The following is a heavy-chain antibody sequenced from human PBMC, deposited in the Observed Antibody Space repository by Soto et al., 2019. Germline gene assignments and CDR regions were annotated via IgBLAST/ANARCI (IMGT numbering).Heavy chain of an antibody. CDR3: ARSIAVAGHYYYGMDV. J-gene: IGHJ6*02. CDR2: ISAYNGNT. V-gene: IGHV1-18*01. CDR1: GYTFTSYG. Sequence: QVQLVQSGAEVKKPGASVKVSCKASGYTFTSYGISWVRRAPGQGLEWMGWISAYNGNTNYAQKLQGRVTMTTDTSTSTAYMELRSLRSDDTAVYYCARSIAVAGHYYYGMDVWGQGTTVTVSS. D-gene: IGHD6-19*01.